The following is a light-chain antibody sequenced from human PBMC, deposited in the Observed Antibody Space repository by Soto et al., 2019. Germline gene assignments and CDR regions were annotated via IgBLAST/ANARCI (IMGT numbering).Light chain of an antibody. CDR2: AAS. CDR3: QQSYSSPIT. V-gene: IGKV1-39*01. CDR1: QSISTH. Sequence: DIQMTQSPSSLSASVGDTVTITCRASQSISTHLNWYQKKPGKAPKLLIYAASTLQSGVPSRFSGSGSGTDLTLTISSLQPEDFATYYCQQSYSSPITLGHGTRLEIK. J-gene: IGKJ5*01.